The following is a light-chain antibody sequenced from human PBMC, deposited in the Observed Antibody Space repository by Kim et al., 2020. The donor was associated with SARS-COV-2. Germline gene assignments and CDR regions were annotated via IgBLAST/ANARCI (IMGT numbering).Light chain of an antibody. CDR1: ELGDKY. J-gene: IGLJ3*02. CDR3: QAWDSGTVVV. V-gene: IGLV3-1*01. CDR2: QDI. Sequence: VAPGQTVSITCSGDELGDKYVFLFQQKAGQSPVLVIYQDIKRPSGIPERFSASNSGNTATLTISGTQATDEADYYCQAWDSGTVVVFGGGTKLTVL.